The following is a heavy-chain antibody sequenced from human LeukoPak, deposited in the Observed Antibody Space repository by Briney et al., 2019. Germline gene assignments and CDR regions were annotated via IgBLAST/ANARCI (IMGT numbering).Heavy chain of an antibody. CDR3: ARGDSSGYENAFDI. D-gene: IGHD3-22*01. CDR2: IYYSGST. CDR1: GGSISSYY. V-gene: IGHV4-59*01. J-gene: IGHJ3*02. Sequence: SETLSLTCTVSGGSISSYYWSWIRQPPGKGLEWIGYIYYSGSTDYNPSLKSRVTISVDTSKNQFSLKLSSVTAADTAVYYCARGDSSGYENAFDIWGQGTMVTVSS.